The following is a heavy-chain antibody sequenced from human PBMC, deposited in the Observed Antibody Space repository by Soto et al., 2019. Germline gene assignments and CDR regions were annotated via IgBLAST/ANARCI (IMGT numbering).Heavy chain of an antibody. D-gene: IGHD3-16*01. CDR3: AIGGTPMDY. CDR1: GYTFTNFG. Sequence: QVQLVQSGAEVKKPGASVKVSCQASGYTFTNFGISWVRQAPGQGLEWMGWLSAYNGNTNYAHNFPGRVTMTTDTSTSTAYLALRSLISDGTAVYYCAIGGTPMDYGGPGTLVTVSS. CDR2: LSAYNGNT. V-gene: IGHV1-18*01. J-gene: IGHJ4*02.